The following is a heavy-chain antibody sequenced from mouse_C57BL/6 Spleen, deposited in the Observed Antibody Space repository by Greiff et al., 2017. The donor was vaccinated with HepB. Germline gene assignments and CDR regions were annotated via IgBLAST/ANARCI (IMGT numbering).Heavy chain of an antibody. CDR2: ISGGGGNT. CDR1: GFTFSSYT. D-gene: IGHD2-4*01. CDR3: ARHGGDYGLRFAY. Sequence: VQVVESGGGLVKPGGSLKLSCAASGFTFSSYTMSWVRQTPEKRLEWVATISGGGGNTYYPDSVKGRFTISRDNAKNTLYLQMSSLRSEDTALYYCARHGGDYGLRFAYWGQGTLVTVSA. V-gene: IGHV5-9*01. J-gene: IGHJ3*01.